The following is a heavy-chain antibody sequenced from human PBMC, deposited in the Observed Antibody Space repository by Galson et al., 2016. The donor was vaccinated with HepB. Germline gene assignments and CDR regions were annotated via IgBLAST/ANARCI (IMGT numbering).Heavy chain of an antibody. D-gene: IGHD1-26*01. CDR2: ISHAFGST. Sequence: ETLSLTCTVSGASISSSYWGWIRQPPGKALEWIGYISHAFGSTIYNPSLNNRVTISIDMSKNQFSLRLRSVTAADAAVYYCAGGAGRLIDYWGQGTLVTVSS. CDR3: AGGAGRLIDY. CDR1: GASISSSY. V-gene: IGHV4-59*01. J-gene: IGHJ4*02.